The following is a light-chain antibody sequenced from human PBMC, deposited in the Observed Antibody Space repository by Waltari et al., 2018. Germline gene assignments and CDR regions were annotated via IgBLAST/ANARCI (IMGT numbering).Light chain of an antibody. CDR2: AAS. CDR3: QQSYSTPFT. Sequence: DIQMTQSPSSLSASVGARVTITSRASQSISSYLNWYQQKPGKAPKLLIYAASSLQSGVPSRFSGSGSGTDFTLTISSLQPEDFATYYCQQSYSTPFTFGPGTKVDIK. CDR1: QSISSY. V-gene: IGKV1-39*01. J-gene: IGKJ3*01.